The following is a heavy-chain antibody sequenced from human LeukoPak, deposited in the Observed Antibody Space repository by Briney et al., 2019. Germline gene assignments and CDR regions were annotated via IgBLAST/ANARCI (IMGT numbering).Heavy chain of an antibody. CDR2: INPSGGST. CDR3: ARGTMVRGVIWFDP. J-gene: IGHJ5*02. CDR1: GYTFTSYG. D-gene: IGHD3-10*01. Sequence: GASVKVSCKASGYTFTSYGISWVRQAPGQGLEWMGIINPSGGSTSYAQKFQGRVTMTRDTSTSTAYMEPSSLRSEDTAVYYCARGTMVRGVIWFDPWGQGTLVTVSS. V-gene: IGHV1-46*01.